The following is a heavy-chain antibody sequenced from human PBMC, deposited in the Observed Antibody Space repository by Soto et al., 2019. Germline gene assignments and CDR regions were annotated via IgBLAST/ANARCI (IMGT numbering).Heavy chain of an antibody. D-gene: IGHD3-9*01. J-gene: IGHJ4*02. CDR2: ISAYNGNT. Sequence: GASVKVSCKASGYTFTSYGISWVRQAPGQGLEWMGWISAYNGNTNYAQKLQGRVTMTTDTSTSTAYMELRSLRSDDTAVYYCARIHDILTGYYPSYIDYWGQGTLVTVSS. CDR3: ARIHDILTGYYPSYIDY. CDR1: GYTFTSYG. V-gene: IGHV1-18*01.